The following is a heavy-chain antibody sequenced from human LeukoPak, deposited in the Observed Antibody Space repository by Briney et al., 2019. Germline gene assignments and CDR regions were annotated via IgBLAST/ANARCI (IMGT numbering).Heavy chain of an antibody. CDR2: ISSSSSYR. J-gene: IGHJ4*02. Sequence: PGGSLRLSCAASEFTFSRYSMNWVRQAPGKGLEWVSSISSSSSYRYYADSVKGRFTISRDNAKNSLHLQMNSLRAEDTAVYYCMSYAGRSDDYWGQGTLVTVSS. V-gene: IGHV3-21*01. CDR3: MSYAGRSDDY. D-gene: IGHD3-16*01. CDR1: EFTFSRYS.